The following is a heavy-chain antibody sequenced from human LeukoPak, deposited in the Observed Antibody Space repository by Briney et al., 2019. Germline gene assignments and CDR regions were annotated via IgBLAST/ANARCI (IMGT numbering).Heavy chain of an antibody. V-gene: IGHV3-23*01. J-gene: IGHJ4*02. CDR1: GFTFSTYA. CDR3: AKGATTRSTVITYYFDN. Sequence: GRSLRLSCAASGFTFSTYAMSWVRHAPGKGLEWVSGISGSGVTTYYTDSVKGRFTISRDNAKNTLYLQIDTMRAEDSAVYYCAKGATTRSTVITYYFDNWGQGTLVTVSS. D-gene: IGHD4-17*01. CDR2: ISGSGVTT.